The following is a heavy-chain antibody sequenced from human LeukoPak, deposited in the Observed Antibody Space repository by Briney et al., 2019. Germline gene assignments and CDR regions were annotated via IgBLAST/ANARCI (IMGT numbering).Heavy chain of an antibody. J-gene: IGHJ6*02. CDR3: ARVRHDYGMDV. Sequence: SETLSLTCTVSGGSINDYYWSWIRQHPGKGLEWIGYIYYSGSTYYNPSLKSRVTISVDTSKNQFSLKLSSVTAADTAVYYCARVRHDYGMDVWGQGTTVTVSS. CDR1: GGSINDYY. V-gene: IGHV4-31*03. CDR2: IYYSGST.